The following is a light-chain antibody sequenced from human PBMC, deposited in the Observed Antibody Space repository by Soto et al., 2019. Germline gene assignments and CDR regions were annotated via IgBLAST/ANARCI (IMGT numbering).Light chain of an antibody. CDR2: DTS. CDR3: QQYGNSPLT. V-gene: IGKV3-20*01. CDR1: QSVSSSS. J-gene: IGKJ3*01. Sequence: DIVLTQSPGTLSLSPGERATLSCRASQSVSSSSLAWYQHKPGQAPRLLIYDTSSRATGIPDRFSGSGSGTDFTLTISRLEPEDFAVYYCQQYGNSPLTFGHGTKVDIK.